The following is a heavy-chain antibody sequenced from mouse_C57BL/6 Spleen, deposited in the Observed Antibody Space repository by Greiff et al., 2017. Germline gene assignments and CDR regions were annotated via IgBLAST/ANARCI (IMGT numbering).Heavy chain of an antibody. J-gene: IGHJ3*01. CDR3: TRLGLIWFAY. D-gene: IGHD3-1*01. Sequence: QVQLKQSGAELVRPGASVTLSCKASGYTFTDYEMHWVKQTPVHGLEWIGAIDPETGGTAYNQKFKGKAILTADKSSSTAYMELRSLTSEDSAVYYCTRLGLIWFAYWGQGTLVTVSA. CDR1: GYTFTDYE. CDR2: IDPETGGT. V-gene: IGHV1-15*01.